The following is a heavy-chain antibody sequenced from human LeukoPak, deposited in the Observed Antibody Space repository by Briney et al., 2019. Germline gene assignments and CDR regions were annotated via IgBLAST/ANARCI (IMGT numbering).Heavy chain of an antibody. Sequence: GESPELPCKGFGYRFTNYWIGWVRQMPGKGLEWMGIIYPGDSDTRYSPSFQGQVTISADKSINTAYLQWSSLKASDTAMYYCVLAGSGSYYFDYWAREPRLTVSS. V-gene: IGHV5-51*01. CDR1: GYRFTNYW. CDR3: VLAGSGSYYFDY. D-gene: IGHD3-10*01. CDR2: IYPGDSDT. J-gene: IGHJ4*02.